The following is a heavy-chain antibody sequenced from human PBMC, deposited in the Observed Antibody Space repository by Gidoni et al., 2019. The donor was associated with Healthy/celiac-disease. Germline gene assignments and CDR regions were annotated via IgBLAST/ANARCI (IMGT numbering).Heavy chain of an antibody. CDR1: GFTFSSYS. Sequence: EVQLVESGGGLVTPGGSLRLSCDASGFTFSSYSRHWVRRAPGKGLGWGSSMSSSSSYIYYADSVTGRFTISRDNAKNSLYLQMNSLRAEDTAVYYCARALYYDFWSGYYKDYWYFDLWGRGTLVTVSS. V-gene: IGHV3-21*01. D-gene: IGHD3-3*01. CDR2: MSSSSSYI. CDR3: ARALYYDFWSGYYKDYWYFDL. J-gene: IGHJ2*01.